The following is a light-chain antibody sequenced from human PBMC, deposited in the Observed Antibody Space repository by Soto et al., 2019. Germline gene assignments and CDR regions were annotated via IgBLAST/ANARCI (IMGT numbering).Light chain of an antibody. J-gene: IGKJ3*01. CDR1: QSISSW. CDR2: DAS. CDR3: QQYNSYLT. Sequence: DIQMTQSPSTLSASVGDRVTITCRASQSISSWLAWYQQKPGKAPKLLIYDASSLESGVASRFSGSGSGTEFTLTISGLQPDDFANYYCQQYNSYLTFGPGTKVDIK. V-gene: IGKV1-5*01.